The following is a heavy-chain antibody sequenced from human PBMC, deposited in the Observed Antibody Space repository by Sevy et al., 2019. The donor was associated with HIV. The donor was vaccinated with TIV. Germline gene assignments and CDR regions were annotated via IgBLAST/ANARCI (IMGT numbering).Heavy chain of an antibody. D-gene: IGHD5-18*01. V-gene: IGHV3-7*01. CDR2: IKQDGSEK. CDR1: GFTFSSYW. J-gene: IGHJ4*02. Sequence: GESLKISCAASGFTFSSYWMSWVRQAPGKGLEWVANIKQDGSEKYYVDSVKGRFTISRDNAKNSLYLQMNSLRAEDTAVYYCASLDTGVFDYWGQGTLVTVSS. CDR3: ASLDTGVFDY.